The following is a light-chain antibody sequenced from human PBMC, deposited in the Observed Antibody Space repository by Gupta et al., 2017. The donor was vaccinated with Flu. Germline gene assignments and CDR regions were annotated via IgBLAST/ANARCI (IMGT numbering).Light chain of an antibody. CDR2: GKN. J-gene: IGLJ2*01. CDR1: SLRSDY. Sequence: SSELTQDPAVSLALGQTVRITCQGDSLRSDYASWYQQKPGQAPRLVIYGKNNLPSGIPDRFSGSSPGNTASLTITGAQAEDEADYYCNSRDSSGNHLGVFGGGTTLTVL. CDR3: NSRDSSGNHLGV. V-gene: IGLV3-19*01.